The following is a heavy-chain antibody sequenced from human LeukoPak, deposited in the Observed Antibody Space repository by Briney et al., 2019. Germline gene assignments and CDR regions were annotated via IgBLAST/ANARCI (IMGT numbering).Heavy chain of an antibody. J-gene: IGHJ5*02. Sequence: GASVKVSCKASGYTFTGYYMHWVRQAPGQGLEWMGWINPNSGGTNYAQKFQGWVTMTRDTSISTAYMELSRLRSDDTAVYYCARGLQLDSYAENWFDPWGQGTLVTVSS. D-gene: IGHD5-18*01. V-gene: IGHV1-2*04. CDR2: INPNSGGT. CDR3: ARGLQLDSYAENWFDP. CDR1: GYTFTGYY.